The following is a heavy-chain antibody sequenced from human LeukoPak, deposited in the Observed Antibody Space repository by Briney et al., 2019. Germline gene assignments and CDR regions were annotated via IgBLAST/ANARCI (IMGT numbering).Heavy chain of an antibody. V-gene: IGHV1-69*05. Sequence: ASVKVSCKASGGTFSSYAISWVRQAPGQGLEWMGGIIPIFGTANYAQKFQGRVTITTDESTSTAYMELSSLRSEDTAVYYCARGTLESGDFDYWGQGTLVTVSS. CDR2: IIPIFGTA. CDR3: ARGTLESGDFDY. D-gene: IGHD7-27*01. J-gene: IGHJ4*02. CDR1: GGTFSSYA.